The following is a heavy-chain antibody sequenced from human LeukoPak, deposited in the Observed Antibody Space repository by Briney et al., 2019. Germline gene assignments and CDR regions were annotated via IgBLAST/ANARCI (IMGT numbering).Heavy chain of an antibody. D-gene: IGHD6-13*01. CDR1: GGSFSGYY. J-gene: IGHJ4*02. CDR3: ARHQHQLVTGYDY. CDR2: INHSGST. V-gene: IGHV4-34*01. Sequence: SETLSLTCAVYGGSFSGYYWSWIRQPPGKGLEWIGEINHSGSTNYNPSLKSRVTISVDTSKNQFSLKLSSVTAADTAVYYCARHQHQLVTGYDYWGQGTLVTVSS.